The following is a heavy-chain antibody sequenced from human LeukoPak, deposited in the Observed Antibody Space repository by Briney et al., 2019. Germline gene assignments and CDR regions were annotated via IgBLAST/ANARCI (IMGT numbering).Heavy chain of an antibody. Sequence: PSETLSLTCTVSGGSISSYYWSWIRQPPGKGLEWIGYIYYSGGTNYNPSLKSRVTISVDTSKNQFSLKLNSVTAADTAVYYCARYSGYGPVDYWGQGTLVAVSS. CDR3: ARYSGYGPVDY. CDR2: IYYSGGT. J-gene: IGHJ4*02. CDR1: GGSISSYY. D-gene: IGHD5-12*01. V-gene: IGHV4-59*08.